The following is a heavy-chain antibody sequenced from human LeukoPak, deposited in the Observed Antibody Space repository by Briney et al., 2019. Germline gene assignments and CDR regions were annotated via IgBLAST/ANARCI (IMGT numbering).Heavy chain of an antibody. CDR3: ARTNPYSSSWYFTRAEYFQH. Sequence: PSETLSLTCAVYGGSFSGYYWSWIRQPPGKGLEWIGEINHSGSTNYNPSLKSRVTISVDTSKNQFSLKLSSVTAADTAVYYCARTNPYSSSWYFTRAEYFQHWGQGTLVTVSS. V-gene: IGHV4-34*01. CDR2: INHSGST. D-gene: IGHD6-13*01. CDR1: GGSFSGYY. J-gene: IGHJ1*01.